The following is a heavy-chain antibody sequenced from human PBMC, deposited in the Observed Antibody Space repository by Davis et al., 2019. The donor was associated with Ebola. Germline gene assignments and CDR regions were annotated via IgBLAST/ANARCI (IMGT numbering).Heavy chain of an antibody. Sequence: GESLKISCAASGFIFNSYWMTWVRQAPGKGLEWVANINPYAREINYVDSVRGRFTISRDNGKNSLYLQMNSLRVDDTAVYYCATVRYDLGQAYWGQGTLVTVSS. CDR3: ATVRYDLGQAY. J-gene: IGHJ4*02. CDR1: GFIFNSYW. CDR2: INPYAREI. D-gene: IGHD3-10*02. V-gene: IGHV3-7*03.